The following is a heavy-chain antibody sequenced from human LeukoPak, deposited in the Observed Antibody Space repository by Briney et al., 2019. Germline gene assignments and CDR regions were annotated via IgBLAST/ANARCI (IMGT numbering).Heavy chain of an antibody. Sequence: SETLSLTCTVSGGSIRNFYWAWVRQAPGKGLEWMAYIYYNQMTNYNPSLKSRVTISVDTSKSQVSLRLNSATAADTAMYFCAGGGYFYDSSGYHPTGYWGQGTLVLVSS. J-gene: IGHJ4*02. V-gene: IGHV4-59*01. CDR2: IYYNQMT. CDR1: GGSIRNFY. D-gene: IGHD3-22*01. CDR3: AGGGYFYDSSGYHPTGY.